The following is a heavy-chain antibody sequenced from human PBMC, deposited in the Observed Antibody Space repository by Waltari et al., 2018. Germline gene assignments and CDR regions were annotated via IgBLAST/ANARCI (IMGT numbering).Heavy chain of an antibody. V-gene: IGHV3-33*08. CDR3: AILVGATDY. D-gene: IGHD1-26*01. Sequence: QVQLVESGGGGVQAGRSLRLSCAASGFTFSSYGMHWVRQAPGKGLEWVAVIWYDGSNKYYADSVKGRFTISRDNSKNTLYLQMNSLRAEDTAMYYCAILVGATDYWGQGTLVTVSS. CDR1: GFTFSSYG. CDR2: IWYDGSNK. J-gene: IGHJ4*02.